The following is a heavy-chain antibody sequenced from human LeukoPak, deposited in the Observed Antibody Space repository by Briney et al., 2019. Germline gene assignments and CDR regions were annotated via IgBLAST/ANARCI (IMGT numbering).Heavy chain of an antibody. CDR2: IKQDGGQI. CDR1: EFTFSSYW. Sequence: PGGSLRLSCAASEFTFSSYWMSWVRQAPGKGLEWVANIKQDGGQIYYLESVKGRFTISRDNAKNSLYLQMNSLRAEDTAVYYCARDQGITMIVVDNDAFDIWGQGTMVTVSS. J-gene: IGHJ3*02. CDR3: ARDQGITMIVVDNDAFDI. V-gene: IGHV3-7*01. D-gene: IGHD3-22*01.